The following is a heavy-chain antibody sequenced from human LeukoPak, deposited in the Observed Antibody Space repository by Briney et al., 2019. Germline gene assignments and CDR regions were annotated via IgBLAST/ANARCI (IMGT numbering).Heavy chain of an antibody. J-gene: IGHJ4*02. Sequence: GGSLRLSCAASGFTFSSHGMHWVRQAPGKGLEWVAFIRYDGSNKYYADSVKGRFTISRDNSKNTLYLQMNSLRAEDTAVYYCAKDHAVVVVAATLDGDYWGQGTLVTVSS. CDR1: GFTFSSHG. CDR2: IRYDGSNK. V-gene: IGHV3-30*02. CDR3: AKDHAVVVVAATLDGDY. D-gene: IGHD2-15*01.